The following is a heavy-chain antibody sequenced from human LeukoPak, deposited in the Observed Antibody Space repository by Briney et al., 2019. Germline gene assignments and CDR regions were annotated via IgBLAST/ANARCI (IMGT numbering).Heavy chain of an antibody. Sequence: GGSLRLSCAASGFTFSSYSMNWVRQAPGKGLEWVSSISDNGVTRYYADSVKGRFTISRDNSDNTVYLQMNSLRAEDTAIYYCAKAPAPYYYYYGMDVWGQGTAVTVSS. J-gene: IGHJ6*02. V-gene: IGHV3-23*01. CDR2: ISDNGVTR. CDR1: GFTFSSYS. CDR3: AKAPAPYYYYYGMDV.